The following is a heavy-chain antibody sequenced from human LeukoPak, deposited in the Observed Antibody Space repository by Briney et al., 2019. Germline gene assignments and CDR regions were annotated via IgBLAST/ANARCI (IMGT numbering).Heavy chain of an antibody. CDR3: GRGGVVASMDV. V-gene: IGHV3-74*01. Sequence: PGGSLRLSCVASGFTLSNYWMHWVRQAQGEGLVWVSHINGDGTSTGYADSVRGRFTISRDNAKNTLYLQMNSLRAEDTAVYYCGRGGVVASMDVWGQGSTVTVSS. J-gene: IGHJ6*02. CDR1: GFTLSNYW. CDR2: INGDGTST. D-gene: IGHD2-15*01.